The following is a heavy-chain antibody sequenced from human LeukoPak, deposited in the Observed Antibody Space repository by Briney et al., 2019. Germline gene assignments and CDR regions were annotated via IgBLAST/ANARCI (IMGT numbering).Heavy chain of an antibody. J-gene: IGHJ4*02. Sequence: GASLKISCKGSGYSFTSYWIGWVRQMPGKGLEWMGIVYPTDSDTRYSPSFQGQVTISADKSISTAYLQWSSLKASDTAIYYCARVYGDLESLFDYWGQGTLVTVSS. CDR1: GYSFTSYW. V-gene: IGHV5-51*01. CDR3: ARVYGDLESLFDY. CDR2: VYPTDSDT. D-gene: IGHD4-17*01.